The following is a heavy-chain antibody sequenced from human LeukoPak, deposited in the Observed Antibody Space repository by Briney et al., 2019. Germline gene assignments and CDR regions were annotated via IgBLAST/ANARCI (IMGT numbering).Heavy chain of an antibody. Sequence: GGSLRLSCAASGFTFSSYAMSWVRQAPGKGLEWVSAISGSGGSTYYADSVKGRFTISRDNSKNTLYLQMNSLRAEDTAVYYCAEDGDYVSRQDFDYWGQGTLVTVSS. CDR2: ISGSGGST. J-gene: IGHJ4*02. CDR1: GFTFSSYA. V-gene: IGHV3-23*01. D-gene: IGHD4-17*01. CDR3: AEDGDYVSRQDFDY.